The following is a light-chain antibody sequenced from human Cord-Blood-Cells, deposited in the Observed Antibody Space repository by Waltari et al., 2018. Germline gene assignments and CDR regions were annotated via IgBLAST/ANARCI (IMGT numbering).Light chain of an antibody. CDR2: DAS. CDR3: QQYDNLPPLT. CDR1: QDISNY. J-gene: IGKJ4*01. Sequence: DIQMTQSPSSLSASVGDRVTITCQASQDISNYLNWYQQKPGKAPKLLIYDASNLETGFPSRFGVSGAGTDFTVTISRTQPEDITTYYCQQYDNLPPLTFGGGTKVAIK. V-gene: IGKV1-33*01.